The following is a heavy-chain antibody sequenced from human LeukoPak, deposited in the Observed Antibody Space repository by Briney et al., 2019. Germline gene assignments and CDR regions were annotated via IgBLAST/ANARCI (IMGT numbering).Heavy chain of an antibody. J-gene: IGHJ6*03. V-gene: IGHV3-30-3*01. CDR3: VRSPTYYNMDV. Sequence: GGSLRLSCAASGLTFRNHAMHWVRQAPGKRLEWVTVISHDGGNDYYRDSVKGRFTISRDNSRDTVFLQMNSLRPGDTAVYYCVRSPTYYNMDVWRKGTTVTVSS. CDR1: GLTFRNHA. CDR2: ISHDGGND.